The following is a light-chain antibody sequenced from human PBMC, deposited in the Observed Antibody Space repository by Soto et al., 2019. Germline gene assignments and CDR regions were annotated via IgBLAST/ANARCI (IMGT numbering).Light chain of an antibody. V-gene: IGKV3-20*01. Sequence: EIVLTQSPGTLSLSPGESATLSCRASQSVSSRYLAWYQQKPGQAPRLLIYSASSRATGIPDRFSGSGSATDFTLTISRLEPEDFAVYYCQQSETFGQGTKVDIK. CDR2: SAS. CDR3: QQSET. CDR1: QSVSSRY. J-gene: IGKJ1*01.